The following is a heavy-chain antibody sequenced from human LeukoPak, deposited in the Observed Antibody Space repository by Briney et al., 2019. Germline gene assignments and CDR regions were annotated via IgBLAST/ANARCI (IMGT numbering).Heavy chain of an antibody. CDR3: AKGAYYDILTGSNYFDY. CDR2: ISWNSGSI. CDR1: GFTFDDYA. Sequence: GGSLRLSCAASGFTFDDYAMHWVRQAPGKGLEWVSGISWNSGSIGYADSVKGRFTISRGNAKNSLYLQMNSLRAEDMALYYCAKGAYYDILTGSNYFDYWGQGTLVTVSS. D-gene: IGHD3-9*01. V-gene: IGHV3-9*03. J-gene: IGHJ4*02.